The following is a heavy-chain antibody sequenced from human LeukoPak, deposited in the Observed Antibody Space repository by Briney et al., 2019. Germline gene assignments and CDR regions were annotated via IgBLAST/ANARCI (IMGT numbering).Heavy chain of an antibody. CDR3: VRWTAGTTEDS. J-gene: IGHJ4*02. Sequence: SPSETLSLTCTVSGVSLSSRSHYWGWIRQPPGQGLEWIGSLSNSGNTYYNPSLKSRVTISVDTSKNEFSLKLSSVTAADTAVYYCVRWTAGTTEDSWGQGTLVTVSS. CDR1: GVSLSSRSHY. CDR2: LSNSGNT. D-gene: IGHD1-1*01. V-gene: IGHV4-39*01.